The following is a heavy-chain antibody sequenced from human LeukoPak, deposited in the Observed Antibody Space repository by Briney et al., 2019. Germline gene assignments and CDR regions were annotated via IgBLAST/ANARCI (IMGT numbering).Heavy chain of an antibody. CDR1: GFTLSSYW. V-gene: IGHV3-7*01. J-gene: IGHJ6*03. CDR2: IKQDGSEK. Sequence: PGGSLRLSCAASGFTLSSYWMSWVRQAPGKGLEWVANIKQDGSEKYYVDSVKGRFTISRDNAKNSLYLQMNSLRAEDTAVYYCARESIAARQYYYYYMDVWGKGTTVTVSS. CDR3: ARESIAARQYYYYYMDV. D-gene: IGHD6-6*01.